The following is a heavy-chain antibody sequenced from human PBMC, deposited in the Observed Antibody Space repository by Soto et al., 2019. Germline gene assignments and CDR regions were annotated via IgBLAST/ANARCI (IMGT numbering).Heavy chain of an antibody. J-gene: IGHJ2*01. CDR1: GYTFTNYG. D-gene: IGHD6-19*01. Sequence: VQLVQSGAEVKKPGASVKVSCKASGYTFTNYGIHWVRQAPGQRLEWMGWINAGNGNTKYSQKFEGRVIITRDTSASTAYMELSSLRSEDTAVFYCARAGYSSGWYHGYFDFWGRGTLVTVSS. V-gene: IGHV1-3*01. CDR3: ARAGYSSGWYHGYFDF. CDR2: INAGNGNT.